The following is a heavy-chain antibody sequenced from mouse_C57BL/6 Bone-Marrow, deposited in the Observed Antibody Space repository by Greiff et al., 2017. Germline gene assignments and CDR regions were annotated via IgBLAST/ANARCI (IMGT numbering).Heavy chain of an antibody. J-gene: IGHJ3*01. V-gene: IGHV1-54*01. CDR3: ARTPFYQWWFAY. D-gene: IGHD1-3*01. CDR1: GYAFTNYL. Sequence: VQLQQSGAELVRPGTSVKVSCKASGYAFTNYLIEWVKQRPGQGLEWIGVINPGSGGTNYNEKFKGKATLTADKSSSTAYMQLSSLTSEDSAVYFCARTPFYQWWFAYWGQGTLVTVSA. CDR2: INPGSGGT.